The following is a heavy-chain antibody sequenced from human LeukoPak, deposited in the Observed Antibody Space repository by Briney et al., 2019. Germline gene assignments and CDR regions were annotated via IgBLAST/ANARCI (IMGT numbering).Heavy chain of an antibody. CDR2: ISYDGSNK. CDR1: GFTFSSYG. V-gene: IGHV3-30*03. CDR3: AQPGPGAFDI. Sequence: PGGSVTLSCAASGFTFSSYGMHWVRQAPGKGLEWVAVISYDGSNKYYADSVKGRFTISRDNSKNTLYLQMNSLRAEDTAVYYCAQPGPGAFDIWGQGTMNPVS. J-gene: IGHJ3*02. D-gene: IGHD1-14*01.